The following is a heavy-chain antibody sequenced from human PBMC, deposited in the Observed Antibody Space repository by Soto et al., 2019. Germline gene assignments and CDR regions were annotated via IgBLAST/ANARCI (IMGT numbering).Heavy chain of an antibody. CDR3: ARSQGTSSSLEIYYYYYYGMDV. J-gene: IGHJ6*02. CDR2: IIPSSGTA. CDR1: GGTFSSYA. Sequence: QVQLVQSGAEVKKPGSSVNVSCKASGGTFSSYAISWVRQAPGQGLEWMGGIIPSSGTANYAQKFQGRVTITADESTSIAYMELSSLRSEDTAVYYCARSQGTSSSLEIYYYYYYGMDVWGQGTKVTVSS. D-gene: IGHD2-2*01. V-gene: IGHV1-69*01.